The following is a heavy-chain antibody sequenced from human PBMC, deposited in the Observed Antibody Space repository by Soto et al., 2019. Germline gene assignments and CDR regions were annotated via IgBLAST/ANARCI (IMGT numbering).Heavy chain of an antibody. Sequence: ASMRFSCQISGYPITELSSHWFRHAPEQGLECMVGFDPEDGETIYAQKFQGRVTMTEDTSTDTAYMELSSLRSEDTAVYYCATSPVIAARLHSYYYYGMDVRGQGTTVTVSS. CDR2: FDPEDGET. CDR1: GYPITELS. J-gene: IGHJ6*02. D-gene: IGHD6-6*01. V-gene: IGHV1-24*01. CDR3: ATSPVIAARLHSYYYYGMDV.